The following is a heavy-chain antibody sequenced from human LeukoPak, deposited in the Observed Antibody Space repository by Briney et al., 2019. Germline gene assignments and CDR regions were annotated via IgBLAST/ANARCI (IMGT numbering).Heavy chain of an antibody. CDR2: NYPGDSDT. V-gene: IGHV5-51*01. D-gene: IGHD2-2*01. CDR1: GYSFTSYW. CDR3: ARQVVPAAMVPNWFDP. Sequence: GESLKISSKGSGYSFTSYWISWVRHMPGKGLEWMGINYPGDSDTRYSPSFQGHVTISADKSISTAYLQWSSLKASDTAMYYCARQVVPAAMVPNWFDPWGQGTLVTVSS. J-gene: IGHJ5*02.